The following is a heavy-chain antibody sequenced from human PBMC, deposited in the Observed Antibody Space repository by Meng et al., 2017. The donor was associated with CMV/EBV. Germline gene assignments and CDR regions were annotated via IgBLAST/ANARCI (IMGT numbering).Heavy chain of an antibody. J-gene: IGHJ3*02. Sequence: QVQLQESGPRLVKPSQTLSLTCSGCGGSLSIGNYFWSWVRQHPGKGLEWIGYIHYNGRAYYNPSLKSRVTISVDTSKNQFFLNLNSVTAADTAGYYCARELNVPVTGDGFDIWGQGTMVTVSS. CDR1: GGSLSIGNYF. V-gene: IGHV4-31*03. D-gene: IGHD3-10*02. CDR2: IHYNGRA. CDR3: ARELNVPVTGDGFDI.